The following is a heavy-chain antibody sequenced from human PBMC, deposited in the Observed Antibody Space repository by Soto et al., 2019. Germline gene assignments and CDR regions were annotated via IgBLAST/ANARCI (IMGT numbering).Heavy chain of an antibody. CDR2: ISSSGTGI. D-gene: IGHD2-15*01. J-gene: IGHJ3*02. Sequence: GGSLRLSCAASAFKFSDYYMTWIRQVPGKGLEWVSYISSSGTGIYYADSVKGRFTISRDNAKNSLYLQMNSLRAEDTAVYYCARAYSDAFDIWGQGTMVTVSS. CDR3: ARAYSDAFDI. V-gene: IGHV3-11*01. CDR1: AFKFSDYY.